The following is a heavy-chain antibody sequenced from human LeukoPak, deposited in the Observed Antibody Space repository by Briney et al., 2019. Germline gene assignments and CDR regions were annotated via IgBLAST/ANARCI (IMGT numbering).Heavy chain of an antibody. V-gene: IGHV3-43D*03. J-gene: IGHJ3*02. CDR2: ISWDGGST. D-gene: IGHD2-15*01. CDR1: GFTFDDYA. CDR3: AKSDRPGDAFDI. Sequence: QSGGSLRLSCAASGFTFDDYAMHWVRQAPGKGLEWVSLISWDGGSTYYADSVKGRFTISRDNSKNSLYLQMNSLRAEDTALYYCAKSDRPGDAFDIWGQGTMVTVSS.